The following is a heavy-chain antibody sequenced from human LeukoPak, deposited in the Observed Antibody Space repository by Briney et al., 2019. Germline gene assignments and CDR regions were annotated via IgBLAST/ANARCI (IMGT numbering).Heavy chain of an antibody. V-gene: IGHV1-8*01. J-gene: IGHJ6*02. CDR1: GYTFTSYD. Sequence: GASVKVSCKASGYTFTSYDINWVRQATGQGLEWMGWMNPNSGNTGYAQKFQGRVTMTRNTSISTAYKELSSLRSEDTAVYYCARSMMITFGGVIANYYYYGMDVWGQGTTVTVSS. CDR2: MNPNSGNT. D-gene: IGHD3-16*02. CDR3: ARSMMITFGGVIANYYYYGMDV.